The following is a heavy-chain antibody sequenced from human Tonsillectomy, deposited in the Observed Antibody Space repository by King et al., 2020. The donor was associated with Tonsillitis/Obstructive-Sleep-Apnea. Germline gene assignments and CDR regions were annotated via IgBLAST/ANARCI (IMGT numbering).Heavy chain of an antibody. J-gene: IGHJ5*02. D-gene: IGHD2-2*02. CDR1: GGSFSGYY. CDR3: ARAGCSSTSCYTNWFDP. V-gene: IGHV4-34*01. CDR2: INHSGST. Sequence: VQLQQWGAGLLKPSETLSLTCAVYGGSFSGYYWSWIRQPPGKGLEWIGEINHSGSTNYNPSLKSRVTISVDTSKNQFSLKVSCVTAADTAVYYGARAGCSSTSCYTNWFDPWGQGTLVTVSS.